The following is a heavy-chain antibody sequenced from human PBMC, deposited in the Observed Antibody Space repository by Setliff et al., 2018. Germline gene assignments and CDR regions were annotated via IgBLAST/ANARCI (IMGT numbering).Heavy chain of an antibody. CDR2: ISAYTGNA. J-gene: IGHJ4*02. CDR3: ARAPRLEWILPTFDL. Sequence: RASVKVSCKASDYPFLSYGLSWVRQAPGQGLEWLGWISAYTGNADYAQNLQGRLTMTTDTSTNTAYMELRSLTSDDTAIYYCARAPRLEWILPTFDLWGQGTPVPVSS. CDR1: DYPFLSYG. D-gene: IGHD3-3*01. V-gene: IGHV1-18*01.